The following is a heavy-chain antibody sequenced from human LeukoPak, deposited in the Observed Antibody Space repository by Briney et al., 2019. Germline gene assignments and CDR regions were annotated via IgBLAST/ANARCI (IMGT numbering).Heavy chain of an antibody. Sequence: PGGSLRLSCAASGFTFDNHAVNWVRQAPGKGLEWVANIKQDGSEKYYVDSVKGRFTISRDNAKNSLYLQMNSLRAEDTAVYYCARGEAYCSSTSCRAFDIWGQGTMVTVSS. CDR1: GFTFDNHA. V-gene: IGHV3-7*03. CDR3: ARGEAYCSSTSCRAFDI. J-gene: IGHJ3*02. CDR2: IKQDGSEK. D-gene: IGHD2-2*01.